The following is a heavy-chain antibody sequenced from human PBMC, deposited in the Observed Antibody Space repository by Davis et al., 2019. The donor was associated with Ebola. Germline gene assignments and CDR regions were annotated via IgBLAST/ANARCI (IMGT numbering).Heavy chain of an antibody. V-gene: IGHV4-30-4*01. Sequence: LRLSCTVSGGSISSGDYYWSWIRQPPGKGLEWIGYIYYSGSTYYNPSLKSRVTISVDTSKNQCSLKLSSVTAADTAVYYCASFATTNYYYGMDVWGQGTTVTVSS. CDR1: GGSISSGDYY. CDR3: ASFATTNYYYGMDV. CDR2: IYYSGST. J-gene: IGHJ6*02. D-gene: IGHD5-24*01.